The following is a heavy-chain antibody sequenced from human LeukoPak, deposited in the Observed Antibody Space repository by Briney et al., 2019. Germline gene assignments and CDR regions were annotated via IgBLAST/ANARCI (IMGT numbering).Heavy chain of an antibody. V-gene: IGHV3-53*01. CDR3: ARGVEPLAANTLAY. J-gene: IGHJ4*02. CDR2: LYSDGNT. D-gene: IGHD1-14*01. CDR1: GFTVITND. Sequence: GGSLRLSCAASGFTVITNDMTWVREAPGKGLEWVSVLYSDGNTKYADSVQGRFTISRDNSKNTLYLEMNSLSPDDTAVYYCARGVEPLAANTLAYWGQGTLVTVSS.